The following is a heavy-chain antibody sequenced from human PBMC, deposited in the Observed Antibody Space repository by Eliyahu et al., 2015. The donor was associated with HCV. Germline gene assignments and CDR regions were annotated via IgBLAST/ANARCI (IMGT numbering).Heavy chain of an antibody. D-gene: IGHD6-6*01. V-gene: IGHV6-1*01. Sequence: QVQLQQSGPGLVKPSQTLSLTCAISGDSVSSNSAAWNWIRQSPSRGLELAGRAYYRSKWYNDYAVSVKSRITINPDTSKNQFSLQLNSVTPEDTAVYYCAREGSGIAARLFYFDYWGQGTLVTVSS. CDR3: AREGSGIAARLFYFDY. CDR2: AYYRSKWYN. CDR1: GDSVSSNSAA. J-gene: IGHJ4*02.